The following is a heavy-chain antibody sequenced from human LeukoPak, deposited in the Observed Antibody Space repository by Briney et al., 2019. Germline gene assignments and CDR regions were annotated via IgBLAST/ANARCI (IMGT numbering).Heavy chain of an antibody. CDR1: GFTFSSYA. D-gene: IGHD3-10*01. J-gene: IGHJ3*02. CDR3: ARSVGSGAFDI. V-gene: IGHV3-30-3*01. CDR2: ISYDGSNK. Sequence: GGSLRLSCAASGFTFSSYAMHWVRQAPGKGLEWVAVISYDGSNKYYADSVKGRFTISGDNSKNTLYLQMNSLRAEDTAVYYCARSVGSGAFDIWGQGTMVTVSS.